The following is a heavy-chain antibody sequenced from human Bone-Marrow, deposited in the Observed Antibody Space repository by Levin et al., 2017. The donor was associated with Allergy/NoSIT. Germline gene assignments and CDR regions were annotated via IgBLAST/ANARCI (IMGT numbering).Heavy chain of an antibody. CDR1: GFTFSTYG. D-gene: IGHD1-7*01. V-gene: IGHV3-30*18. CDR3: AKEFGTIRGAPYFDY. J-gene: IGHJ4*02. CDR2: ISYDGTTQ. Sequence: GGSLRLSCAASGFTFSTYGMHWVRQAPGKGLEWVAVISYDGTTQYYADSVKGRFTISRDNSKNTLYLQMNSLRAEDTAVFYCAKEFGTIRGAPYFDYWGQGTLVTVSS.